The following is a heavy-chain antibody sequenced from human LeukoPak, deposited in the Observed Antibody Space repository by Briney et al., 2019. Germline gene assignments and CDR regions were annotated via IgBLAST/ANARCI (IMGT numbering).Heavy chain of an antibody. CDR3: ARYPAYGSGRNWFDP. V-gene: IGHV3-23*01. CDR1: GFTFRNYA. J-gene: IGHJ5*02. CDR2: ISGTGTNT. D-gene: IGHD3-10*01. Sequence: GGSLRLSCAVSGFTFRNYAMSWVRPAPGKGLEWVSSISGTGTNTYYADSVKGRFTISRDKSKNTLYLQMNSLRAEDTAVYSCARYPAYGSGRNWFDPWGQGTLVTDSS.